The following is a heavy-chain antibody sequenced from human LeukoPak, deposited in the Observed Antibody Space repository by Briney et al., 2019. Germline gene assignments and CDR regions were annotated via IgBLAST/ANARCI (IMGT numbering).Heavy chain of an antibody. CDR2: INSDGRTT. CDR3: AGGVNWALDY. V-gene: IGHV3-74*01. J-gene: IGHJ4*02. D-gene: IGHD7-27*01. Sequence: GGSLRLSCAASGFTFSSYWMHWVRQAPGKGLVWVSHINSDGRTTNYADSVKGRFTISRDNAKNTLYLQMNSLTAEDTAVYYCAGGVNWALDYWAREPWSPSPQ. CDR1: GFTFSSYW.